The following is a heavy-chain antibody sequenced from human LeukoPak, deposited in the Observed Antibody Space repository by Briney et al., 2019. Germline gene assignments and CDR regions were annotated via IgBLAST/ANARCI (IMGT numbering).Heavy chain of an antibody. Sequence: KPSETLSLTCAVYGGSFSGYYWSWIRQPPGKGLEWIGEINHSGSTNYNPSLKSRVTISVDTSKNQFSLKLSSVTAADTAVYYCARARPLRFLEWLLYRPFDYWGQGTLVTVSS. CDR3: ARARPLRFLEWLLYRPFDY. CDR1: GGSFSGYY. CDR2: INHSGST. D-gene: IGHD3-3*01. V-gene: IGHV4-34*01. J-gene: IGHJ4*02.